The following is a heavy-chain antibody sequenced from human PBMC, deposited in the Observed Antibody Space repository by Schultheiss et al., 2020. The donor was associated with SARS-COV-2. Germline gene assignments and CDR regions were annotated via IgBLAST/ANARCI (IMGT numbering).Heavy chain of an antibody. Sequence: ASVKVSCKASGYTFTGYYMHWVRQAPGQGLEWMGWINPNSGGTNYAQKFQGRVTMTRDTSISTAYMELSSLRSEDTAVYYCAREAGEYNWNDVWEGYWGQGTLVTVSS. J-gene: IGHJ4*02. CDR1: GYTFTGYY. CDR2: INPNSGGT. V-gene: IGHV1-2*02. CDR3: AREAGEYNWNDVWEGY. D-gene: IGHD1-1*01.